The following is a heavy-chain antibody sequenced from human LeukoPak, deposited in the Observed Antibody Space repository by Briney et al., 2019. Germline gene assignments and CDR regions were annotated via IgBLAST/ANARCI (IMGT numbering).Heavy chain of an antibody. D-gene: IGHD3-22*01. J-gene: IGHJ5*02. CDR2: IYYSGST. CDR1: GGSISSYY. V-gene: IGHV4-59*08. Sequence: SETLSLTCTVSGGSISSYYWSWLRQPPGKGLEWIGYIYYSGSTNYNPSLKSRVTISVDTSKNQFSLKLSSVTAADTAVYYCARITYYYDSSGYLDWFDPWGQGTLVTVSS. CDR3: ARITYYYDSSGYLDWFDP.